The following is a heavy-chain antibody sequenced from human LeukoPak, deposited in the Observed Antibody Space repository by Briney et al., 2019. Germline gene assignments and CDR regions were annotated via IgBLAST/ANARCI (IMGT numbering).Heavy chain of an antibody. CDR3: ARHLSGVTGYTYGRGIDY. J-gene: IGHJ4*02. CDR2: ISSSSSYI. V-gene: IGHV3-21*01. Sequence: GGSLRLSCAASGFTFNNYNMNWVRQAPGKALEWVSFISSSSSYIYYADSMKGRFTISRDNAKKSLYLQMNSLRAEDTAVYYCARHLSGVTGYTYGRGIDYWGQGTLVTVSS. CDR1: GFTFNNYN. D-gene: IGHD5-18*01.